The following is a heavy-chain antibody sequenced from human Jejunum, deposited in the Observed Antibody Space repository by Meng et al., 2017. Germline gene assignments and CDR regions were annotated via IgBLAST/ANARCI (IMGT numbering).Heavy chain of an antibody. CDR2: IWHSGAS. CDR3: ARGATGTRPFDY. Sequence: EAGPGLVKPSGTLSLPCAVSGGSITTDWWNWVRQPPGKGLEWIGEIWHSGASNYNPSLRSRVTISVDKSKNQLSLELASLTAADTAVYYCARGATGTRPFDYWGQGTLVTVSS. V-gene: IGHV4-4*02. J-gene: IGHJ4*02. D-gene: IGHD5-12*01. CDR1: GGSITTDW.